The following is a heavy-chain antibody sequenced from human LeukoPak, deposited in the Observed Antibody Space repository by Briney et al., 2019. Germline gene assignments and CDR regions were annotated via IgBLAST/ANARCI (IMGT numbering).Heavy chain of an antibody. D-gene: IGHD2-15*01. Sequence: GGSLRLSCEASGFTFSAYAMTWVRQAPGQGLEWGSSIGSDNKPHYSESVKGRFAISRDNSKSMLFLQLNSLRAEDTALYSCARDLHSSVAMDVWGQGTTVTVPS. CDR3: ARDLHSSVAMDV. CDR1: GFTFSAYA. J-gene: IGHJ6*02. V-gene: IGHV3-23*01. CDR2: IGSDNKP.